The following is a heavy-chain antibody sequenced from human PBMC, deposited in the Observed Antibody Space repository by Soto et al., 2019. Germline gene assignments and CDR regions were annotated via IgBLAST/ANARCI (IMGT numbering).Heavy chain of an antibody. V-gene: IGHV4-34*01. D-gene: IGHD6-6*01. Sequence: QVQLQQWGAEVLKPSETLSLTCVVNGGSFSGYYWSWIRQSPGKGLEWTGEINDSGITDSNPSLDSRVTTSVDMSKNLCSLNVKSVTAADSAVYHCARGRSSVPDRRGIGYYGLDVWGQGTTVTVSS. CDR1: GGSFSGYY. J-gene: IGHJ6*02. CDR3: ARGRSSVPDRRGIGYYGLDV. CDR2: INDSGIT.